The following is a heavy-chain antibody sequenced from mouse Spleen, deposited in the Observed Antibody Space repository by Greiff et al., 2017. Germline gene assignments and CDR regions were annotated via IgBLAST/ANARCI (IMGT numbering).Heavy chain of an antibody. D-gene: IGHD2-14*01. CDR3: AREGYRYDWFAY. Sequence: VQLQQPGAELVKPGASVKLSCKASGYTFTSYWMPWVKQRPGQGLEWIGEINPSNGRTNYNEKFKSKATLTVDKSSSTAYMQLSSLTSEDSAVYYCAREGYRYDWFAYWGQGTLVTVSA. CDR2: INPSNGRT. CDR1: GYTFTSYW. V-gene: IGHV1S81*02. J-gene: IGHJ3*01.